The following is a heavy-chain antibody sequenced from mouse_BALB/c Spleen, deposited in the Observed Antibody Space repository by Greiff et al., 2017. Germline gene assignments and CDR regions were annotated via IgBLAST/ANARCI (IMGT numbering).Heavy chain of an antibody. D-gene: IGHD2-4*01. V-gene: IGHV1-20*02. CDR3: ARRGYDYDWDY. J-gene: IGHJ2*01. CDR1: GYSFTGYF. CDR2: INPYNGDT. Sequence: EVKPQESGPELVKPGASVKISCKASGYSFTGYFMNWVMQSHGKSLEWIGRINPYNGDTFYNQKFKGKATLTVDKSSSTAHMELRSLASEDSAVYYCARRGYDYDWDYWGQGTTLTVSS.